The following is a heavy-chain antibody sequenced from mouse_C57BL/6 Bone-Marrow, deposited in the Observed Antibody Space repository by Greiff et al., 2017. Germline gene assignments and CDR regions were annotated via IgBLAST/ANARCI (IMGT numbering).Heavy chain of an antibody. J-gene: IGHJ2*01. CDR1: GFNIKDDY. V-gene: IGHV14-4*01. CDR2: IDPEIGDT. CDR3: SSFDGNYFDY. Sequence: EVQLQQSGAELVRPGASVKLSCTASGFNIKDDYIHWVKQRPEQGLEWIGWIDPEIGDTEYASKFQGKATITSDTTSNTAYLQLSSLTSEDTAVYYCSSFDGNYFDYWGQGTPLTVAS. D-gene: IGHD2-3*01.